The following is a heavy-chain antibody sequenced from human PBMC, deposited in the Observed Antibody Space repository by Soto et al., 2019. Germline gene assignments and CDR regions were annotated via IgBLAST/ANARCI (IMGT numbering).Heavy chain of an antibody. V-gene: IGHV4-30-4*01. CDR1: GGSISSGDYY. J-gene: IGHJ6*02. Sequence: SGTLSLTCTIYGGSISSGDYYWRWIRQHPGKGLEWIGYIYHSGSTYYNPFLKSRVTISVATSKNQFSLKLSSVTAADTAVYYCARAGYDFWSGYSPGYGMDVWGQGTTVTVSS. D-gene: IGHD3-3*01. CDR2: IYHSGST. CDR3: ARAGYDFWSGYSPGYGMDV.